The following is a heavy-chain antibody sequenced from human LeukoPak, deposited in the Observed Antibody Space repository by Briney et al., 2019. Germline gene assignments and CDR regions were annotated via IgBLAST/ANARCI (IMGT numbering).Heavy chain of an antibody. V-gene: IGHV3-21*01. Sequence: PGGSLRLSCAASGFTFSSYSMNWVRQAPGKGLEWASSISSSSSYIYYADSVKGRFTISRDNAKNSLYLQMNSLRAEDTAVYYCAIHPTTVTALGDYWGQGTLVTVSS. D-gene: IGHD4-17*01. J-gene: IGHJ4*02. CDR1: GFTFSSYS. CDR3: AIHPTTVTALGDY. CDR2: ISSSSSYI.